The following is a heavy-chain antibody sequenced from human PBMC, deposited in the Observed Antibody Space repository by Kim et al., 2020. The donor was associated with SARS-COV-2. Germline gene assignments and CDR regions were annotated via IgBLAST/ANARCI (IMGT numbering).Heavy chain of an antibody. CDR2: ISGGGETT. D-gene: IGHD6-6*01. V-gene: IGHV3-48*03. J-gene: IGHJ4*02. CDR1: GFPFSSYE. Sequence: GGSLRLSCAASGFPFSSYEMNWVRQAPGKGLEWVSYISGGGETTYYADSVKGRFTISRDNAKNSLYLQMNSLRAEDTAVYYCGRDDLGSSSTFDYWGQG. CDR3: GRDDLGSSSTFDY.